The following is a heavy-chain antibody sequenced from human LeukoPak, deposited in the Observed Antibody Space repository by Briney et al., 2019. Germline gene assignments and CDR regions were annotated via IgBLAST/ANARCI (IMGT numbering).Heavy chain of an antibody. Sequence: GGSLRLSCAASGFTFSLYGMHWVRQAPGNGLEWVALISNDGSKTYYADSVKGRFTISRDNSKNTVYLQVSSLRADDTAVYYCAKDSRGANFFGDFDYWGQGTLVTVSS. CDR3: AKDSRGANFFGDFDY. J-gene: IGHJ4*02. CDR2: ISNDGSKT. CDR1: GFTFSLYG. V-gene: IGHV3-33*06. D-gene: IGHD3-10*01.